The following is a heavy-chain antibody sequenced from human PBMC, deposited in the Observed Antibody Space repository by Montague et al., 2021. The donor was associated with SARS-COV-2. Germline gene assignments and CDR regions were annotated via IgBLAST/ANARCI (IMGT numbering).Heavy chain of an antibody. D-gene: IGHD3-22*01. CDR1: GGSISSGGYY. CDR3: ARDPRYDSSGYYLGSAFDI. V-gene: IGHV4-31*03. J-gene: IGHJ3*02. CDR2: IYYSGST. Sequence: TLSLTCTVSGGSISSGGYYWSWIRQHPGKGLEWIGYIYYSGSTYYNPPLKSRVTISVDTSKNQFSLKLSSVTAADTAVYYCARDPRYDSSGYYLGSAFDIWGQGTMVTVSS.